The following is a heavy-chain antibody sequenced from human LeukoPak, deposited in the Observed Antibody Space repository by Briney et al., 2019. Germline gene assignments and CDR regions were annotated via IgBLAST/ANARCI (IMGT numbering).Heavy chain of an antibody. CDR3: ARGTWWLLYTGGFDY. CDR1: GGSFSGYY. V-gene: IGHV4-34*01. Sequence: PSETLSLTCAVYGGSFSGYYWSWIRQPPGKGLEWIGEINHSGSTNYNPSLKSRVTISVDTSKNQFSLKLSSVTAADTAVYYCARGTWWLLYTGGFDYWGQGTLVTVSS. J-gene: IGHJ4*02. CDR2: INHSGST. D-gene: IGHD2-15*01.